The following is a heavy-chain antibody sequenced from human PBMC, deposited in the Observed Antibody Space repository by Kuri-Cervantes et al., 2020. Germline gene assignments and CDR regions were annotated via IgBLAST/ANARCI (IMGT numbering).Heavy chain of an antibody. V-gene: IGHV4-31*01. D-gene: IGHD3-10*01. CDR1: GGSISSGGYY. CDR3: ARALVGGKKGCWSDP. J-gene: IGHJ5*02. CDR2: IYYSGST. Sequence: SETLSLTCTVSGGSISSGGYYWSWIRQHPGKGLEWIGYIYYSGSTYYNPSLKSLVTISVDTSKNQFSLKLSSVTAADTAVYYCARALVGGKKGCWSDPWGQGTLVTVSS.